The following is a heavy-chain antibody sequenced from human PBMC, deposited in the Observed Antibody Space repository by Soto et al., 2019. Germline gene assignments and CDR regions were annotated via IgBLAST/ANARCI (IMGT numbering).Heavy chain of an antibody. CDR3: ARDSEADY. J-gene: IGHJ4*02. Sequence: QVQLVQSGTEVKRPGASVKVSCKASGYTFTNYGITWVRQSPGQGLEWMGWISTYNGDTNYAQNLQGRVTMTTDTSTTTAYMELRSLRSDDTAVYYCARDSEADYWGQGTLVTVSS. V-gene: IGHV1-18*01. CDR1: GYTFTNYG. CDR2: ISTYNGDT.